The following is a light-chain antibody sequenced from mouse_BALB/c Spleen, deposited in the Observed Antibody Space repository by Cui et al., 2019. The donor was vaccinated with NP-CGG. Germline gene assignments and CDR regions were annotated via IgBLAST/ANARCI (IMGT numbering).Light chain of an antibody. CDR3: ALWYGNHWV. V-gene: IGLV1*01. CDR2: GTN. J-gene: IGLJ1*01. CDR1: TGAVTSSNY. Sequence: LVNQQSALTTSPGGTVTLTCRSSTGAVTSSNYANWVQEKPDHLFTGLIGGTNNRAPGVPARFSGSLIGDKAALTITGAQTEDEAIYFCALWYGNHWVFGGGTKLTVL.